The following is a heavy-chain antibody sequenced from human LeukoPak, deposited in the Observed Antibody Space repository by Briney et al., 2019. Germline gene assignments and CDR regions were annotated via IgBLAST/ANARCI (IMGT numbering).Heavy chain of an antibody. CDR1: GFSFDDYG. V-gene: IGHV3-20*04. CDR2: INWNGDST. Sequence: GGSLRLSCAASGFSFDDYGMTWVRQAPGKGREWVSGINWNGDSTGYADSVKGRFTISRDNARNSLYLQMNSLRAEDTALYYCARDLGYKDYVSAFDIWGQGTMVTVSS. CDR3: ARDLGYKDYVSAFDI. D-gene: IGHD5-24*01. J-gene: IGHJ3*02.